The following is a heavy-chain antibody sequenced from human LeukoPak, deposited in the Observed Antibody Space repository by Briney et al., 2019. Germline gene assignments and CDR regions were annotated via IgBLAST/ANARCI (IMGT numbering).Heavy chain of an antibody. CDR3: ARIGAAGTRYYFDY. D-gene: IGHD6-13*01. Sequence: KPSETLSLTCIVSGASLSTYYGTWIRQAPGKGLEWIGYIFYSGGTNYNSSLKSRVTLSIDTSENQFSLELTSVTAADTAVYYCARIGAAGTRYYFDYWSQGTLVTVSS. J-gene: IGHJ4*02. CDR1: GASLSTYY. V-gene: IGHV4-59*01. CDR2: IFYSGGT.